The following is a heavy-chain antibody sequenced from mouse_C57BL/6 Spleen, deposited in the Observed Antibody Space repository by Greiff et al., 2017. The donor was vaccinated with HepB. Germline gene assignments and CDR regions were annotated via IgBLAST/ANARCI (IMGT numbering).Heavy chain of an antibody. CDR1: GYSFTGYY. Sequence: VQLQQSGPELVKPGASVKISCKASGYSFTGYYMNWVKQSPEKSLEWIGEINPSTGGTTYNQKFKSTATLTVDNTSSTAYMQLKSLTSEDSAVYYCARRIYGYDVGVDYWGQGTSVTVS. V-gene: IGHV1-42*01. J-gene: IGHJ4*01. CDR2: INPSTGGT. CDR3: ARRIYGYDVGVDY. D-gene: IGHD2-2*01.